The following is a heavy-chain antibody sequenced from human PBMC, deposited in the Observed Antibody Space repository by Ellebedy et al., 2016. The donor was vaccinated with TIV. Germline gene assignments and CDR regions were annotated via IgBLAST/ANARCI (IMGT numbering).Heavy chain of an antibody. J-gene: IGHJ4*02. D-gene: IGHD4-17*01. V-gene: IGHV4-4*07. CDR2: IYTSGST. Sequence: MPSETLSLTCTVSDGSISSYYWSWIRQPAGKGLEWIGRIYTSGSTNYNPSLKSRVTMSVDTSKNQFSLQLNSVTPEDTAVYYCAREVVGRYGDFSSPPDYWGPGTLVTVSS. CDR1: DGSISSYY. CDR3: AREVVGRYGDFSSPPDY.